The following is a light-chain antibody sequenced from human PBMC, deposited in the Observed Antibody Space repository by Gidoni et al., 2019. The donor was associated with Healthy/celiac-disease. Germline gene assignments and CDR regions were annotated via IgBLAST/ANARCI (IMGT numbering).Light chain of an antibody. J-gene: IGLJ2*01. CDR2: KDS. V-gene: IGLV3-25*03. Sequence: SYEMTQPPSSKVSPGQTSRLTCTGAGSTKQYAYWYQQKPGQAPVVVIYKDSERPSGIPERFSGSSSGTTVTLTISGVQAEDEADYYCQSADSSGTYKVFGGGTKLTVL. CDR1: GSTKQY. CDR3: QSADSSGTYKV.